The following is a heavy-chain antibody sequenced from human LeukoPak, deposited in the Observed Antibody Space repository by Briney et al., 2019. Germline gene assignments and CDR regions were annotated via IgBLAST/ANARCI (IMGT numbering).Heavy chain of an antibody. J-gene: IGHJ3*02. Sequence: ASVKVSCKASGDTFTGYYMHWVRQAPGQGLEWMGWINPNSGATNYAQKFQGRVTMTRDTSISTAYMELSGLRSDDTAVYYCARESSMRGADAFDIWGQGTMVTVSS. CDR1: GDTFTGYY. CDR2: INPNSGAT. CDR3: ARESSMRGADAFDI. V-gene: IGHV1-2*02. D-gene: IGHD1-26*01.